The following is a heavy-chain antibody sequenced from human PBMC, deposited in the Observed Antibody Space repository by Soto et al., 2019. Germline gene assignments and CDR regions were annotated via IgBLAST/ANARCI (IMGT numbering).Heavy chain of an antibody. D-gene: IGHD4-4*01. CDR3: TKEHSNYPDNWFDP. CDR1: GFSFSNYA. V-gene: IGHV3-23*01. J-gene: IGHJ5*02. Sequence: EVQLLVSGGGSVQPGGSLRLSCAASGFSFSNYAMCWVRQAPGTGLEWVSAIDSGGGSTYYAASVKGRFSISRDNSMNTMYLQMNSLRAEDTAIYYCTKEHSNYPDNWFDPWSQGTLVTVSS. CDR2: IDSGGGST.